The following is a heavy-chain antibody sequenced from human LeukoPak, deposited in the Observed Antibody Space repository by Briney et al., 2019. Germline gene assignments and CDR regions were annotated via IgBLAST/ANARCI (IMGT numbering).Heavy chain of an antibody. CDR1: GGAFSSYA. D-gene: IGHD3-22*01. CDR2: IIPIFGTA. Sequence: ASVKVSCKASGGAFSSYAISWVRQAPGQGLEWMGGIIPIFGTANYAQKFQGRVTITADESTSTAYMELSSLRSEDTAVYYCARDTASSGYYYEYWGQGTLVTVSS. V-gene: IGHV1-69*13. CDR3: ARDTASSGYYYEY. J-gene: IGHJ4*02.